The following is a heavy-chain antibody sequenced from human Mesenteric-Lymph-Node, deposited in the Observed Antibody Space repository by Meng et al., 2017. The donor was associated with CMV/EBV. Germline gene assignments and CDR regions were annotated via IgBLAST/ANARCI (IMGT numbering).Heavy chain of an antibody. CDR1: GYTFTGYY. CDR3: ARAGGSLTGTVFSY. J-gene: IGHJ4*02. Sequence: SGYTFTGYYRHWVRQAPGQGLEWMGWINPKSGGTNYAQKFQGRVTMTRDTSISTAYMELSRLRSDDTAVYYCARAGGSLTGTVFSYWGQGTLVTVSS. V-gene: IGHV1-2*02. D-gene: IGHD1-7*01. CDR2: INPKSGGT.